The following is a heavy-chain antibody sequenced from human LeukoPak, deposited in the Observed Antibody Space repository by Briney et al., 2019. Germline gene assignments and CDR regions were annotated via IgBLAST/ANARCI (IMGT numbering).Heavy chain of an antibody. CDR1: GFTFSIYE. CDR2: ISTSGNTI. V-gene: IGHV3-48*03. J-gene: IGHJ6*03. CDR3: ARDATTAVGWVYMDV. D-gene: IGHD1-1*01. Sequence: AGGSLRLSCAASGFTFSIYEMNWVRQAPGKGLEWLSHISTSGNTIHYANSVEGRFTISRDDAKNSLYLQMNSLRFEDTALYFCARDATTAVGWVYMDVWGKGTTVTISS.